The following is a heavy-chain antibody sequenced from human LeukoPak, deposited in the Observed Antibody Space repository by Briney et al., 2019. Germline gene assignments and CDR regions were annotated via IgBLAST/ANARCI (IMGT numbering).Heavy chain of an antibody. CDR1: GGSISSYY. V-gene: IGHV4-59*08. Sequence: KPSETLSLTCTVSGGSISSYYWSWIRQPPGKGLEWIGYIYYSGSTNYNPSLKSRVTISVDTSKNQFSLKLSSVTAADTAVYYCASGSGSDYSNYFVYWGQGTLVTVSS. J-gene: IGHJ4*02. D-gene: IGHD4-11*01. CDR2: IYYSGST. CDR3: ASGSGSDYSNYFVY.